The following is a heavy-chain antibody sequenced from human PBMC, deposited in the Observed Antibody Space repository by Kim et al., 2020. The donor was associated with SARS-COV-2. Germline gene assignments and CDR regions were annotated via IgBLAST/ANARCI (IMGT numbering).Heavy chain of an antibody. J-gene: IGHJ6*02. CDR2: ISWNSGSI. CDR3: AKDPYDSSGYYYRENYVMDV. D-gene: IGHD3-22*01. Sequence: GGSLRLSCAASGFTFDDYAMHWVRQVPGKGLEWVSGISWNSGSIGYADSVKGRFTISRDNAKNSLYLQMNTLRAEDTALYYCAKDPYDSSGYYYRENYVMDVWGQGTTVTVSS. CDR1: GFTFDDYA. V-gene: IGHV3-9*01.